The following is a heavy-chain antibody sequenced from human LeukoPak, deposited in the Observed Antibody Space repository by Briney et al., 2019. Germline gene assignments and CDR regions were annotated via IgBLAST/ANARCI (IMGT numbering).Heavy chain of an antibody. V-gene: IGHV3-23*01. J-gene: IGHJ3*01. CDR2: ITGSGTT. CDR1: GFTFDDYG. CDR3: AKDLRWLAFDL. Sequence: PGGSLRLSCAASGFTFDDYGMSWVRQAPGKGLEWVSGITGSGTTYYADSVKGRFSISRDNSKSTLFLQMNSLRAEDTAMYYCAKDLRWLAFDLWGQGTMVTVSS. D-gene: IGHD6-19*01.